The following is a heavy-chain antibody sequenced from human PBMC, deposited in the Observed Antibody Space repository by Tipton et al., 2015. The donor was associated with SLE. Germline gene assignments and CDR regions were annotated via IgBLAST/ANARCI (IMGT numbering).Heavy chain of an antibody. CDR3: ARDPNTIPSWYYYYGMDV. Sequence: TLSLTCTVSGDSVSSSSYYWGWIRQPPGKGLEWIGSIYYSGSTYYNPSLKSRVTISVDTSKNQFFLKLSSVTAADTAVYYCARDPNTIPSWYYYYGMDVWGQGTTVSVSS. CDR1: GDSVSSSSYY. J-gene: IGHJ6*02. V-gene: IGHV4-39*07. CDR2: IYYSGST. D-gene: IGHD2-2*01.